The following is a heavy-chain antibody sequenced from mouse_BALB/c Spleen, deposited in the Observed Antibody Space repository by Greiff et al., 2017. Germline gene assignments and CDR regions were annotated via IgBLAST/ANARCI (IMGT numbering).Heavy chain of an antibody. D-gene: IGHD2-14*01. CDR2: INHSTGYT. CDR3: ASRTRHRYEGIYYAMDY. Sequence: QVQLQQSGAELAKPGASVKMSCKASGYTFTSYWMHWVKQRPGQGLEWIGYINHSTGYTEYNQKFKDKATLTADKSSSTAYMQLSSLTSEDSAVYYCASRTRHRYEGIYYAMDYWGQGTSVTVSS. CDR1: GYTFTSYW. J-gene: IGHJ4*01. V-gene: IGHV1-7*01.